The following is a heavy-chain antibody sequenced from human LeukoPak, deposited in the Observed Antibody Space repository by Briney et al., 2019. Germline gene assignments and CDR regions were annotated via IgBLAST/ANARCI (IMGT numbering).Heavy chain of an antibody. CDR1: GFTFGDYA. Sequence: PGRSLRLSCAASGFTFGDYAMHWVRQAPRKGLEWVSGISWHSGSIGYADSVKGRFTISRDNAKNSLYLQMNSLRAEDTAVYYCARDQWWQLIAVAITSYFDCWGQGTLVTVSS. J-gene: IGHJ4*02. CDR3: ARDQWWQLIAVAITSYFDC. V-gene: IGHV3-9*01. D-gene: IGHD6-19*01. CDR2: ISWHSGSI.